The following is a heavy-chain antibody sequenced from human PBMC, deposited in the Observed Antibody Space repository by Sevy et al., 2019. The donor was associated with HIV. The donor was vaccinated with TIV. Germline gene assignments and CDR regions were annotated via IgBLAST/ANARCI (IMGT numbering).Heavy chain of an antibody. CDR2: INSDGSST. CDR1: GFTFSSYW. D-gene: IGHD3-10*01. V-gene: IGHV3-74*01. Sequence: GGSLTLSCAASGFTFSSYWMHWVRHAPGKGLVWVSRINSDGSSTSYADSVKGRFTISRDNAKNTLYLQMNSLRAEDTAVYYCASSKGDYYYGSGSLHADYWGQGTLVTVSS. CDR3: ASSKGDYYYGSGSLHADY. J-gene: IGHJ4*02.